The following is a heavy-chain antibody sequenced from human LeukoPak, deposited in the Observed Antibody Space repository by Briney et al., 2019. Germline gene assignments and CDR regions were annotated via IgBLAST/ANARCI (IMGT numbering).Heavy chain of an antibody. V-gene: IGHV3-33*01. CDR1: GFTFSSYG. J-gene: IGHJ4*02. D-gene: IGHD6-13*01. CDR3: ARDVGEDSSSLDY. Sequence: PGGSLRLSCAASGFTFSSYGMHWVRQAPGKGLEWVAVIWYDGSNKYYADSVKGRFTISRHNSKNTLYLQMNSLRAEDTAVYYCARDVGEDSSSLDYWGQGTLVTVSS. CDR2: IWYDGSNK.